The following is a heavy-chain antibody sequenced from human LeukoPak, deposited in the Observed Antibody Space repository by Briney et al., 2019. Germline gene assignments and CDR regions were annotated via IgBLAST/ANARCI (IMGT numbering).Heavy chain of an antibody. CDR3: ARRFGYCSGGSCYSGHGAFDI. J-gene: IGHJ3*02. CDR2: INPNSGGT. V-gene: IGHV1-2*06. CDR1: GYTFTGYY. Sequence: ASVKVSCKASGYTFTGYYMHWVRQAPGQGLEWMGRINPNSGGTNFAQKFQGRVTITTDESTSTAYMELSSLRSEDTAVYYCARRFGYCSGGSCYSGHGAFDIWGQGTMVTVSS. D-gene: IGHD2-15*01.